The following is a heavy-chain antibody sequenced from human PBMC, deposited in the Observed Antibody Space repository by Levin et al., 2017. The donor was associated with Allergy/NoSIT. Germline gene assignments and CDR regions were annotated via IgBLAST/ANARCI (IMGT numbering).Heavy chain of an antibody. Sequence: LRLSCTVSGGSISSGGYYWSWIRQHPGKGLEWIGYIYYSGSTYYNPSLKSRVTISVDTSKNQFSLKLSSVTAAATAVYYCARVQGYDILTGYRGYYYYMDVWGKGTTVTVSS. J-gene: IGHJ6*03. CDR3: ARVQGYDILTGYRGYYYYMDV. CDR2: IYYSGST. D-gene: IGHD3-9*01. CDR1: GGSISSGGYY. V-gene: IGHV4-31*03.